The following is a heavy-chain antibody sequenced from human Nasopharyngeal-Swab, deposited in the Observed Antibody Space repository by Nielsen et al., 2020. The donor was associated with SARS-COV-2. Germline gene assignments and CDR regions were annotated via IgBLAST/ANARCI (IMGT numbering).Heavy chain of an antibody. CDR1: GFSFSNHG. J-gene: IGHJ3*02. D-gene: IGHD5-12*01. Sequence: GGSLRLPCAASGFSFSNHGMHWVRQAPGKGLEWVAVIWSDGKTTKYADSVKGRLTISRDKSRNTLYLQMNNLRVEDTAIYYCAREGPYSGTNVFDIWGQGTMVTVSS. V-gene: IGHV3-33*01. CDR3: AREGPYSGTNVFDI. CDR2: IWSDGKTT.